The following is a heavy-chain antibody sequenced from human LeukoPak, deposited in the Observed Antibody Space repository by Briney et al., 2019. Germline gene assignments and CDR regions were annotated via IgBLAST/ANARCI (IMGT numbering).Heavy chain of an antibody. Sequence: PSETLSLTCTVYGGSISSYYWSWIRQPPGKGLEWVGYICYSGSTNYNPSLKRRVTISVDDTKNNLSLQLSSVTAADTAVYYCARGFGYCSGGSCYAEYYFDYWGQGTLVTVSS. CDR1: GGSISSYY. D-gene: IGHD2-15*01. CDR3: ARGFGYCSGGSCYAEYYFDY. CDR2: ICYSGST. J-gene: IGHJ4*02. V-gene: IGHV4-59*01.